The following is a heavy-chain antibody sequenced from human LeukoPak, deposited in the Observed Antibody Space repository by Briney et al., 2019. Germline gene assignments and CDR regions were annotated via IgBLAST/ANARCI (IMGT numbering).Heavy chain of an antibody. CDR3: ARKDMLDY. CDR1: GFSFSSSW. V-gene: IGHV3-74*01. Sequence: PGGSLRLSCAASGFSFSSSWMHWVRQAPGKGRVGVSRIKSDGSSTSYAESAKGRFTISRDNAKNTLYLQMNSLRAEDTAVYYCARKDMLDYWGQGTLVTVSS. J-gene: IGHJ4*02. CDR2: IKSDGSST.